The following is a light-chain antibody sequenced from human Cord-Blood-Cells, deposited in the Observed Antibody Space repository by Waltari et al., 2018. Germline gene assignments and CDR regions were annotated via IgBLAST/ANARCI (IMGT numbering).Light chain of an antibody. J-gene: IGKJ4*01. Sequence: EIVMMQSQATLSVSPGERATLSCRASQSVSSNLAWYQQKPGQAPRLLIYGASTRATGIPARFSGSGSGTEFTLTISSLQSEDFAVYYCQQYNNWPLTFGGGTKVEIK. V-gene: IGKV3-15*01. CDR1: QSVSSN. CDR2: GAS. CDR3: QQYNNWPLT.